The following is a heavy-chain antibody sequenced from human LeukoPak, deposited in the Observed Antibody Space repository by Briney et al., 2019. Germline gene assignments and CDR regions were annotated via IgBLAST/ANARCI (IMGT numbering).Heavy chain of an antibody. V-gene: IGHV3-23*01. CDR2: ISGSRRST. J-gene: IGHJ6*02. CDR3: PKSGGYDLGYHCSYGMDV. CDR1: GLTFTSYA. Sequence: GGSLRLSCAASGLTFTSYAIRWVRQAPGRGLDWVSAISGSRRSTYYADSVKGRFSISRDNSKNTVYLQMNSLRAEDTAVYYCPKSGGYDLGYHCSYGMDVWGLGTTVTVSS. D-gene: IGHD5-12*01.